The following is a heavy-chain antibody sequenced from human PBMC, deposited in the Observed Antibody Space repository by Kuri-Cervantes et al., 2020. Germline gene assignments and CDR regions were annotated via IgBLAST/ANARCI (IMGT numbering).Heavy chain of an antibody. CDR2: ISSGSSSI. D-gene: IGHD2-8*01. V-gene: IGHV3-48*02. CDR3: ARAGADRTNGVCYIGLAKTSYTSDY. J-gene: IGHJ4*02. Sequence: GESLKISCAASGFTFSSYSMNWVRQAPGKGLEWVSYISSGSSSIYYADSVKGRFTISRDNAKSSLYLQMNSLRDDDTAVYYCARAGADRTNGVCYIGLAKTSYTSDYWGQGTLVTVSS. CDR1: GFTFSSYS.